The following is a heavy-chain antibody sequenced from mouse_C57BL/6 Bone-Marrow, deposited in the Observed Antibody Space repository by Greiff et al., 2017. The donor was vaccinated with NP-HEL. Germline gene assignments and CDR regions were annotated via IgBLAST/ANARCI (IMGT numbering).Heavy chain of an antibody. D-gene: IGHD1-1*01. CDR3: ARYYYGSRGWYFDV. V-gene: IGHV1-72*01. J-gene: IGHJ1*03. Sequence: VQLQQPGADLVKPGASVKLSCKASGYTFTSYWMHWVKQRPGRGLEWIGRIDPNSGGTTFNEQFKTKATLTVDKPSSTAYMQLSSLTSEDSAVYYCARYYYGSRGWYFDVWGTGTTVTVSS. CDR1: GYTFTSYW. CDR2: IDPNSGGT.